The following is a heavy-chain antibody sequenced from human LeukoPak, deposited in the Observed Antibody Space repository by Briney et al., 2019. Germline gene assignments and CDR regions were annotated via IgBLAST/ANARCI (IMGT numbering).Heavy chain of an antibody. V-gene: IGHV4-4*07. Sequence: SETLSLTCTVSGGSISSYYWSWIRQPAGKGLEWIGRIYTSGSTNYNPSLKSRVTMSVDTSKNQFSLKLSSVTAADTAVYYCARHADSSGWQEMGWFDPWGQGTLVTVSS. CDR3: ARHADSSGWQEMGWFDP. D-gene: IGHD6-19*01. CDR2: IYTSGST. J-gene: IGHJ5*02. CDR1: GGSISSYY.